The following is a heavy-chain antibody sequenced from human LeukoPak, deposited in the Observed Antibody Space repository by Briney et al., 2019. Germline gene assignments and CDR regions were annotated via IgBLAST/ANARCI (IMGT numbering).Heavy chain of an antibody. Sequence: SETLSLTCAVYGGSFSGYYWSWIRQPPGKGLEWIGEINHNGSTNYNPSLKSRVTISVDTSKNQFSLKLSSVTAADTAVYYCARDNPSGYYYYYMDVWGKGTTVTVSS. CDR1: GGSFSGYY. J-gene: IGHJ6*03. CDR3: ARDNPSGYYYYYMDV. CDR2: INHNGST. D-gene: IGHD1-14*01. V-gene: IGHV4-34*01.